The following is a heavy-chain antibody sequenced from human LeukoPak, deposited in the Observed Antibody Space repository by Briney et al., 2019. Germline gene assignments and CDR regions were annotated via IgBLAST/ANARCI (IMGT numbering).Heavy chain of an antibody. CDR1: GFPFSTYD. J-gene: IGHJ4*02. D-gene: IGHD3-10*01. Sequence: GGSLRLSCAASGFPFSTYDMHWVRQAPDKGLQWVAVISSDGYRTDYPDSVRGRFTIFRDNFKNTVDLQMISVTAEDTAMYFCAKGLGTGSVLARPLHYWGQGTLVTVSS. V-gene: IGHV3-30*18. CDR2: ISSDGYRT. CDR3: AKGLGTGSVLARPLHY.